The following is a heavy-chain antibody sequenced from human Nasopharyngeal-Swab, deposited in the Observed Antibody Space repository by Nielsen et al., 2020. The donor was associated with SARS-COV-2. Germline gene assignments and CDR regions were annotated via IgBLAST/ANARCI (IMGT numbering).Heavy chain of an antibody. D-gene: IGHD3-10*01. CDR1: GFSFNNYG. CDR3: ATDGDQYYYGSGSYGY. J-gene: IGHJ4*02. V-gene: IGHV3-30*03. CDR2: ISYEGSKK. Sequence: GESLKISCTASGFSFNNYGMHWVRQAPGKGPEWVAVISYEGSKKYYTDSVEGRFTISRDNAKNSLYLQLNSLRAEDTAVYYCATDGDQYYYGSGSYGYWGQGTPVTVSS.